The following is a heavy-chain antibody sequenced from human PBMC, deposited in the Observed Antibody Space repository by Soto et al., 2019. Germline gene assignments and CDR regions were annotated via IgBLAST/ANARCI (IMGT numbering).Heavy chain of an antibody. J-gene: IGHJ2*01. Sequence: QVQLVQSGAEVKKPGSSVKVSCKASGGTFSSYAISWVRQAPGQGLEWMGGIIPIFGTANYAQKFQVRVTITADESTSTAYMELSSLRSEDTAVYYCASWGYYYDSSGYRNWYFDLWGRGTLVTVSS. V-gene: IGHV1-69*01. D-gene: IGHD3-22*01. CDR3: ASWGYYYDSSGYRNWYFDL. CDR1: GGTFSSYA. CDR2: IIPIFGTA.